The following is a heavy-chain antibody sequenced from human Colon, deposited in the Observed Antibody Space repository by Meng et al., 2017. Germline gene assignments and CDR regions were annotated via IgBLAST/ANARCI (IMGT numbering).Heavy chain of an antibody. Sequence: QVQLQGSAPGLVNPARTLSLTCIGSGGSISSDDYYWSWHRQPPGKGLEWIGYIYYSGSTYYTPSLKSRVTISVDTSKNQFSLKLSSVTAADTAVYYCARGPTTYFDYWGQGTLVTVSS. D-gene: IGHD4-17*01. V-gene: IGHV4-30-4*01. J-gene: IGHJ4*02. CDR3: ARGPTTYFDY. CDR1: GGSISSDDYY. CDR2: IYYSGST.